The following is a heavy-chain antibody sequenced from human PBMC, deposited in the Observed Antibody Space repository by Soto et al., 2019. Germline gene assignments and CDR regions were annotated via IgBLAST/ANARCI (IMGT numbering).Heavy chain of an antibody. Sequence: GESLKISCRDSGYDFTTYWIGWVRQMPGRGLEWVAIIHPSDSDARYSPSLQGQVTISADKSINTIYLQWRSLKASDTAMYYCARLHCSGGSCYPTPDAFDIWGQGTMVTVSS. CDR2: IHPSDSDA. V-gene: IGHV5-51*01. CDR1: GYDFTTYW. CDR3: ARLHCSGGSCYPTPDAFDI. J-gene: IGHJ3*02. D-gene: IGHD2-15*01.